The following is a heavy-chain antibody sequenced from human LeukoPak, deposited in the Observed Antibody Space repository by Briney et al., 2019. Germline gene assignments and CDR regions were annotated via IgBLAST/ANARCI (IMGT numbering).Heavy chain of an antibody. D-gene: IGHD6-13*01. CDR3: ARDLKEQLVGMNFDY. Sequence: ASVKVSCKASGYTFTSHYMHWVRQAPGQGLEWMGIINPSGGSTSYAQKFQGRVTMTRDMSTSTVYMELSSLRSEDTAVYYCARDLKEQLVGMNFDYWGQGTLVTVSS. J-gene: IGHJ4*02. CDR2: INPSGGST. CDR1: GYTFTSHY. V-gene: IGHV1-46*01.